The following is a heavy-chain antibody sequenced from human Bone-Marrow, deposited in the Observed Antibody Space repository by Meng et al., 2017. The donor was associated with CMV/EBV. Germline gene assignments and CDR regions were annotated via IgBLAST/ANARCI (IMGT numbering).Heavy chain of an antibody. J-gene: IGHJ4*02. Sequence: KASGGTFSSYTISWVRQAPGQGLEWMGRIIPILGIANYAQKFQGRVTITADKSTSTAYMELSSLRSEDTAVYYCARDRLYSSGWFGYWGQGTLVTVSS. CDR2: IIPILGIA. CDR1: GGTFSSYT. CDR3: ARDRLYSSGWFGY. D-gene: IGHD6-19*01. V-gene: IGHV1-69*04.